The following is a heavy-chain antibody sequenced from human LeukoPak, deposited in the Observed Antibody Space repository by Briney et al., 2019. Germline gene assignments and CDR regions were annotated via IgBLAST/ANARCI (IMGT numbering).Heavy chain of an antibody. CDR1: GFTFSSYW. CDR2: ISSSGSTI. D-gene: IGHD6-13*01. Sequence: GGSLRLSCAASGFTFSSYWMSWVRQAPGKGLEWVSYISSSGSTIYYADSVKGRFTISRDNAKNSLYLQMNSLRAEDTAVYYCARDLFAAAGRYYYYYYMDVWGKGTTVTVSS. CDR3: ARDLFAAAGRYYYYYYMDV. J-gene: IGHJ6*03. V-gene: IGHV3-48*04.